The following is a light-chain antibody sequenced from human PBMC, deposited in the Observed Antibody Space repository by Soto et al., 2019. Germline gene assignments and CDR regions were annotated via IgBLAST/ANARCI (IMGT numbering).Light chain of an antibody. CDR2: AAS. Sequence: DIQLTQSPSFLSASVGDRVTITCRASQGISSYLAWYQQKPGKAPKLLIYAASTLQSGVPSRFSGSGSGTVFTLTISSLQPEDFATYYCQQLNSFGPGTKVDIK. CDR3: QQLNS. V-gene: IGKV1-9*01. J-gene: IGKJ3*01. CDR1: QGISSY.